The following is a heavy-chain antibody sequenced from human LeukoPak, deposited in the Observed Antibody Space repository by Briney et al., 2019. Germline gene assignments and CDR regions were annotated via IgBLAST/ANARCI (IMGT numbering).Heavy chain of an antibody. D-gene: IGHD6-19*01. Sequence: GGSLRLSCAAFGFTVSSKYMSWVRQAPGKGLEWVSVLYSGGDTYYADSVKGRFTISRDDSKNTLYLQMNNLRPEDTAVYYCARGDTGFSSAWGRDFDYWGQGTLVTVSS. CDR1: GFTVSSKY. J-gene: IGHJ4*02. V-gene: IGHV3-66*01. CDR2: LYSGGDT. CDR3: ARGDTGFSSAWGRDFDY.